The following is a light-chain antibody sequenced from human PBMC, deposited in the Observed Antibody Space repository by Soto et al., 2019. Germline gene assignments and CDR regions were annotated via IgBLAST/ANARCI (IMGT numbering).Light chain of an antibody. CDR2: DAF. Sequence: EVVLTQSPANLSLSPGERATLYCRASQNVNNYLAWYQQKPGQAPRLLIYDAFKRATGIPARLSGGGSWADFFLTISSLEPEDFEVYYCQQRTNVFTFGPGTKVDIK. CDR3: QQRTNVFT. V-gene: IGKV3-11*01. J-gene: IGKJ3*01. CDR1: QNVNNY.